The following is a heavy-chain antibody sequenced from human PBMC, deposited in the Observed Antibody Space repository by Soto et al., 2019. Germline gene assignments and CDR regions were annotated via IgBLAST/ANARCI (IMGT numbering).Heavy chain of an antibody. J-gene: IGHJ5*02. D-gene: IGHD3-10*01. CDR3: ARRRGYGSGSYYWFDP. V-gene: IGHV4-59*08. CDR2: IYYSGST. Sequence: SETLSLTCTVSGGSISSYYWSWIRQPPGKGLEWIGYIYYSGSTNYNPSLKSRVTISVDTSKNQFSLKLSSVTAADTAVYYCARRRGYGSGSYYWFDPWGQGTLVTAPQ. CDR1: GGSISSYY.